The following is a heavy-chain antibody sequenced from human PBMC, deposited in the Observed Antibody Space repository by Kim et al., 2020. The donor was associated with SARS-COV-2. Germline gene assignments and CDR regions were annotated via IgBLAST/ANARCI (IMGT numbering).Heavy chain of an antibody. CDR1: GFSVGSYW. J-gene: IGHJ4*02. Sequence: GGSLRLSCAASGFSVGSYWMHWVRQGPGKGLDWVARINEDGRTTTHAGSVKGRFIISKDSAKNTLILQMKSLRPEDTAVYFCSRDTFGPEDFWGQGTLVTVSS. D-gene: IGHD3-3*01. CDR2: INEDGRTT. V-gene: IGHV3-74*01. CDR3: SRDTFGPEDF.